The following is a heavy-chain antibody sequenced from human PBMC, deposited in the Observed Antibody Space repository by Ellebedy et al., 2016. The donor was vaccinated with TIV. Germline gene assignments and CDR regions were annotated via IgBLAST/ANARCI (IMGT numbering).Heavy chain of an antibody. Sequence: ASVKVSCKASGYTFTGYYMHWVRQAPGQGLEWMGIINPSGGTTTYAQKFEGRVIMTRDTSTSTVYMDLTSLRSEDTAVYYCARVLSSSSTSQYYYGMDVWGQGTTVTVSS. V-gene: IGHV1-46*01. CDR2: INPSGGTT. CDR1: GYTFTGYY. CDR3: ARVLSSSSTSQYYYGMDV. J-gene: IGHJ6*02. D-gene: IGHD6-6*01.